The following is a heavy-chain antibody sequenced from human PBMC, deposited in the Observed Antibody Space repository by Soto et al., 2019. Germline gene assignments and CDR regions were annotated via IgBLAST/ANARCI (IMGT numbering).Heavy chain of an antibody. CDR1: GYTFTSFY. Sequence: QVQLVQSGAEVKNPGASVRVSCKASGYTFTSFYIHWVRQAPGQGLEWMSIINPNGGSTNYAQNLQGRVTLTMDTSTNTVYKELSSLRSEDTAVYYCARGLTSGDYWGQGTLVTVSS. CDR3: ARGLTSGDY. V-gene: IGHV1-46*01. CDR2: INPNGGST. J-gene: IGHJ4*02.